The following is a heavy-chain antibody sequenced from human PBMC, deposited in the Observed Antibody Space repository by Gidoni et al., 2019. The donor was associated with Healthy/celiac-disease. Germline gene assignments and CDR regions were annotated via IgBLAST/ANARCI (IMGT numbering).Heavy chain of an antibody. J-gene: IGHJ5*02. CDR2: ISSSSSYI. V-gene: IGHV3-21*01. D-gene: IGHD1-26*01. CDR1: GFTFRSYS. CDR3: ARDSGSYLPLELGWFDP. Sequence: EVQLVESGGGLVKPGGSLRLSCAASGFTFRSYSMNWVRQAPGKGLEWVSSISSSSSYIYYADSVKGRFTISRDNAKNSLYLQMNSLRAEDTAVYYCARDSGSYLPLELGWFDPWGQGTLVTVSS.